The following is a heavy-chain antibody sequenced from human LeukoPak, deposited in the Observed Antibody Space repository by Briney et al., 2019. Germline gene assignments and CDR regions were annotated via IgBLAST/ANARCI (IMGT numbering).Heavy chain of an antibody. CDR3: AREFRSDYYYYGLDV. CDR2: IYYSGST. J-gene: IGHJ6*02. CDR1: GGSISSGGYY. Sequence: SQTLSLTCTVSGGSISSGGYYWSWIRQHPGKGLEWIGYIYYSGSTYYNPSLKSRVTISVDTSKSQFSLKLSSVTAADTAVYYCAREFRSDYYYYGLDVWGQGTTVTVSS. V-gene: IGHV4-31*03.